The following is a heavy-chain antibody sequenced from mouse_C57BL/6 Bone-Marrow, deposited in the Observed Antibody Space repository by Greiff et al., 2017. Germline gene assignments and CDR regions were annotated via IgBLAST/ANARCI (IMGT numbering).Heavy chain of an antibody. CDR1: GYTFTEYT. CDR3: ARHEVSNSWWYFDV. V-gene: IGHV1-62-2*01. Sequence: VKLQESGAELVKPGASVKLSCKASGYTFTEYTIHWVKQRSGQGLEWIGWFYPGSGSIKYNEKLQDKATLTADKSSSTVYMELRRLTSEDSAVYFCARHEVSNSWWYFDVWGTGTTVTVAS. CDR2: FYPGSGSI. J-gene: IGHJ1*03. D-gene: IGHD2-5*01.